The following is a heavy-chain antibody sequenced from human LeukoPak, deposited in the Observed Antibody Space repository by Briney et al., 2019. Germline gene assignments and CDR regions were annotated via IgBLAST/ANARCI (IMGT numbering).Heavy chain of an antibody. Sequence: GSLRLSCAASGFTFSHYYMSLIRPAPGEGVEWGSYISSSGSTIYYADSVKGRFTITRDNAKSSLYLQMNSLRADDTAVYYCARGETMVRGVYYYWGQGTLVTVSS. V-gene: IGHV3-11*01. D-gene: IGHD3-10*01. CDR3: ARGETMVRGVYYY. CDR1: GFTFSHYY. J-gene: IGHJ4*02. CDR2: ISSSGSTI.